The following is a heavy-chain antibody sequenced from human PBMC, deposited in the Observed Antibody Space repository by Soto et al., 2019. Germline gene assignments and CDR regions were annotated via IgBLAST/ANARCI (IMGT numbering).Heavy chain of an antibody. CDR1: GGSISSSSYY. CDR3: ARHEGRLAYYFDY. CDR2: IYYSGST. Sequence: SETLSLTCTVSGGSISSSSYYWGWIRQPPGKGLEWIGSIYYSGSTYYNPSLKSRVTISVDTSKNQFSLKLSSVTAADTAVYYCARHEGRLAYYFDYWGQGTLSPSPQ. J-gene: IGHJ4*02. D-gene: IGHD1-26*01. V-gene: IGHV4-39*01.